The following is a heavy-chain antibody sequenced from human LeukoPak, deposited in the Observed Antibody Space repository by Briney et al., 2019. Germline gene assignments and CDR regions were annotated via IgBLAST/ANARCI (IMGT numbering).Heavy chain of an antibody. Sequence: GGSLRLSCAASGFIFRNYATSWVRQAPGKGLKWVSAISGSGGSTYCADSVKGRFTISRDNSKNTLYLHMNSLRAEDTAVYYCAKEDSNSYGSGSYYNDDCWGQGTLVTVSS. J-gene: IGHJ4*02. V-gene: IGHV3-23*01. D-gene: IGHD3-10*01. CDR3: AKEDSNSYGSGSYYNDDC. CDR2: ISGSGGST. CDR1: GFIFRNYA.